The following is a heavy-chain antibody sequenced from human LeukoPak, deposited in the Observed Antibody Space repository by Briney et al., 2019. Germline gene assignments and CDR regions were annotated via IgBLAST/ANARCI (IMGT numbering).Heavy chain of an antibody. Sequence: SETLSLTCSVSGDSIIGYYWTWTRQPPGKGLEWIGYVYYSGTAIYTPSLKSRVTISVDTSKNQFSLKLSSETAADTAVYYCARAGYSTTKIFDSWGQRTLVTLSS. V-gene: IGHV4-59*12. CDR2: VYYSGTA. CDR1: GDSIIGYY. CDR3: ARAGYSTTKIFDS. D-gene: IGHD6-13*01. J-gene: IGHJ4*02.